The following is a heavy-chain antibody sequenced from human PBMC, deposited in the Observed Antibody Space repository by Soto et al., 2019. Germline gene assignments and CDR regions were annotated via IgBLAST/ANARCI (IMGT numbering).Heavy chain of an antibody. D-gene: IGHD4-4*01. CDR3: ARGMGRHDYSNYVGFDY. CDR1: GFTFSSYA. J-gene: IGHJ4*02. CDR2: ISYDGSNK. Sequence: QVQLVESGGGVVQPGRSLRLSCAASGFTFSSYAMHWVRQAPGKGLEWVAVISYDGSNKYYADSVKGRFTISRDNSKNPLYLQMNSLRAEDTAVYYCARGMGRHDYSNYVGFDYWGQGTLVTVSS. V-gene: IGHV3-30-3*01.